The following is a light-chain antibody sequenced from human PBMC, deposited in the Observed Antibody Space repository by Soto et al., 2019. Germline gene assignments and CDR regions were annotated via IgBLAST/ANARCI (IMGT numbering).Light chain of an antibody. CDR1: QSISSSY. CDR2: GAS. CDR3: QQYSISSHT. J-gene: IGKJ2*01. V-gene: IGKV3-20*01. Sequence: EVVLTQSPGTLSLSPGERATLSCRASQSISSSYLAWYQQSPGQAPRLLIHGASSRATGIPDRFSGSGSGTDFTLTISRLEPEDFAVYYCQQYSISSHTFGQGTKLEIK.